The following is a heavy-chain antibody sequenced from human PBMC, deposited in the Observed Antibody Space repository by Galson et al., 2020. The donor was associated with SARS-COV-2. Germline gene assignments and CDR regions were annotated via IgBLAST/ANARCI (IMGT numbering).Heavy chain of an antibody. V-gene: IGHV1-18*01. CDR2: ISDYNGNT. J-gene: IGHJ4*02. CDR3: ARAWDSSTWKNYLDY. D-gene: IGHD6-13*01. CDR1: GYTFISYG. Sequence: GESLKISCKASGYTFISYGISWVRQAPGQRLEWMGWISDYNGNTNYAQRLQGRVTMTTDTSTRTAYMELRSLRSDDTAVYYCARAWDSSTWKNYLDYWGQGTLVTVSS.